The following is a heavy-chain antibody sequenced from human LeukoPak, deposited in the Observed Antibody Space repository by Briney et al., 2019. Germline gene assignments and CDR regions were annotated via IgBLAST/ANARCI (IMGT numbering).Heavy chain of an antibody. CDR2: IYTSGST. D-gene: IGHD6-13*01. CDR3: ARDSAAAGIVVSAFDY. Sequence: SETLSLTCTVSGGSLSSGSYYWSWIRQPAGKGLEWIGRIYTSGSTNYNPSLKSRVTISVDTSKNQFSLKLSSVTAADTAVYYCARDSAAAGIVVSAFDYWGQGTLVTVSS. J-gene: IGHJ4*02. CDR1: GGSLSSGSYY. V-gene: IGHV4-61*02.